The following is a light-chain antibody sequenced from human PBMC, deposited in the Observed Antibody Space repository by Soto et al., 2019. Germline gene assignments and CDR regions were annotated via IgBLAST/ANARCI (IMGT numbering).Light chain of an antibody. CDR3: CSYEGRSTFYV. J-gene: IGLJ1*01. CDR1: SSGVGSYNL. Sequence: QSVLTQPASVSGSPGQSITISCTGTSSGVGSYNLVSWYQQHPGKAPKLMIYEVSKRPSGVSNRFSGSKSGNTASLTISGLQAEDEVDYSCCSYEGRSTFYVFGTGTKVNVL. CDR2: EVS. V-gene: IGLV2-23*02.